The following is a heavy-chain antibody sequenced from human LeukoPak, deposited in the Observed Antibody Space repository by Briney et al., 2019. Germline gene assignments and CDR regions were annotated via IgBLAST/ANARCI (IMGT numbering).Heavy chain of an antibody. CDR2: TSYDGTKK. CDR3: ARVGYYASGPFSYFDY. J-gene: IGHJ4*02. CDR1: GFTFSRYG. Sequence: GGSLRLSCAASGFTFSRYGMHRVRQAPGKGLEWVAVTSYDGTKKDYADHVKGRFTISRDNPQNTLYLQMNSLRAEDTAVYYCARVGYYASGPFSYFDYWGQGTLVTVSS. D-gene: IGHD3-10*01. V-gene: IGHV3-30*03.